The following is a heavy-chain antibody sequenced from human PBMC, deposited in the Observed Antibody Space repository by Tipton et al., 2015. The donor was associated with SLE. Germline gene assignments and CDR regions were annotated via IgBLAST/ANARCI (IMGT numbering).Heavy chain of an antibody. CDR3: ARGWAAGTFDY. CDR2: IYYSGST. CDR1: GGSISSSSYY. J-gene: IGHJ4*02. Sequence: TLSLTCTVSGGSISSSSYYWGWIRQPPGKGLEWIGYIYYSGSTNYNPSLKSRVTISVDTSKNQFSLKLSSVTAADTAVYYCARGWAAGTFDYWGQGTLVTVSS. D-gene: IGHD1-26*01. V-gene: IGHV4-61*05.